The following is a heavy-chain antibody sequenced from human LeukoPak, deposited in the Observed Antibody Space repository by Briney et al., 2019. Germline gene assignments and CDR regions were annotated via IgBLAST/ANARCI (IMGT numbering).Heavy chain of an antibody. V-gene: IGHV3-23*01. Sequence: GGSLRLSCTASGFTFSLYAMSWVRQAPGKGLEWISGITGEGAHTWYADSVKGRFTISRDNSKTTMFLQMNSLRAEDTAVYFCAKGTLGYCTSNRCYPFDSWGQGTLVTVSS. D-gene: IGHD2-2*01. J-gene: IGHJ4*02. CDR3: AKGTLGYCTSNRCYPFDS. CDR1: GFTFSLYA. CDR2: ITGEGAHT.